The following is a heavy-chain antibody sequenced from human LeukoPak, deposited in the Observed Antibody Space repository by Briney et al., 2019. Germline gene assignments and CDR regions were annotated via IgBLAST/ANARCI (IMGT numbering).Heavy chain of an antibody. Sequence: PGGSLRLSCAASGFTFSSYAMSWVRQAPGKGLEWVSAISGSGGSTYYADSVKGRFTISRANSKNTLYLQMNRLRAEDTAVYYCAKDVVSSSWPGFDYWGQGTLVTVSS. CDR2: ISGSGGST. CDR1: GFTFSSYA. V-gene: IGHV3-23*01. D-gene: IGHD6-13*01. CDR3: AKDVVSSSWPGFDY. J-gene: IGHJ4*02.